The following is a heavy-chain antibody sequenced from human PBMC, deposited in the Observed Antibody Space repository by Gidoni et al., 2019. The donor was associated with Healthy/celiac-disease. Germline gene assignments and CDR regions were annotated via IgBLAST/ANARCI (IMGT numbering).Heavy chain of an antibody. CDR2: ISPGASDT. J-gene: IGHJ3*02. V-gene: IGHV5-51*01. CDR3: ARAEICYCRGGSCSDAFDI. D-gene: IGHD2-15*01. Sequence: MPGKGLEWMGIISPGASDTRYSPPSQGQVTSSADKAISTAYLQWSSMKASDTAMYYGARAEICYCRGGSCSDAFDIWGQGTMVTVSS.